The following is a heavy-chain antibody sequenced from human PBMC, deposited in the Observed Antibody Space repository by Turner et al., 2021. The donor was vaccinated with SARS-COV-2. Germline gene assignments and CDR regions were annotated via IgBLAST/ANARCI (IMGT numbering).Heavy chain of an antibody. D-gene: IGHD3-10*01. Sequence: EVQLVESGGGLVQQGRSLRLSCTASGFPFGDYAMSWVRQAPGKGLEWVGFIRSKPYGGTTEYAASVKGRFTISRDDSKSIAYLQMNSLKTEDTAVYYCTRDYLALLFGEHYYYGMDVWGQGTTVTVSS. CDR3: TRDYLALLFGEHYYYGMDV. CDR1: GFPFGDYA. V-gene: IGHV3-49*04. CDR2: IRSKPYGGTT. J-gene: IGHJ6*02.